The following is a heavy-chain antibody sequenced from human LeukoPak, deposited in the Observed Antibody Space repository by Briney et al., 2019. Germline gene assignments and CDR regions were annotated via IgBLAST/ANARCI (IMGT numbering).Heavy chain of an antibody. Sequence: GGSLRLSCAASGFTFSSYWMSWVRQAPGKGLEWVAFIRYDGSNKYYADSVKGRFTISRDNSKNTLYLQMNSLRAEDTAVYYCASNYGSGSYFLDYWGQGTLVTVSS. CDR3: ASNYGSGSYFLDY. J-gene: IGHJ4*02. CDR2: IRYDGSNK. D-gene: IGHD3-10*01. V-gene: IGHV3-30*02. CDR1: GFTFSSYW.